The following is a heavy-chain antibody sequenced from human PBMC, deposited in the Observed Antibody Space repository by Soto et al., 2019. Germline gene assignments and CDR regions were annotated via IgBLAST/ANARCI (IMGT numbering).Heavy chain of an antibody. J-gene: IGHJ5*02. CDR3: VRDGTKTLRDWFDP. CDR1: GASISGFY. Sequence: SETLSLTCTVSGASISGFYWSWIRKSAGKGLEWIGRICATGTTDYNPSLKSRVMMSVDTSKKQFSLKLRSVTAADTAVYYCVRDGTKTLRDWFDPWGQGISVTVSS. CDR2: ICATGTT. V-gene: IGHV4-4*07. D-gene: IGHD1-1*01.